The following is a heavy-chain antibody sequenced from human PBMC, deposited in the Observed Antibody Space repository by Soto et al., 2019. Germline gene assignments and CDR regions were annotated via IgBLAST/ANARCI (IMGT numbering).Heavy chain of an antibody. Sequence: GGSLRLSCAASGFTFSIYAMSWVRQAPGKGLEWVSAISGSGGSTYYADSVKGRFTISRDNSKNTLYLQMNSLRAEDTAVYYCANLVDTAFPPPPDVWGQGTTVTVSS. CDR3: ANLVDTAFPPPPDV. D-gene: IGHD5-18*01. V-gene: IGHV3-23*01. J-gene: IGHJ6*02. CDR2: ISGSGGST. CDR1: GFTFSIYA.